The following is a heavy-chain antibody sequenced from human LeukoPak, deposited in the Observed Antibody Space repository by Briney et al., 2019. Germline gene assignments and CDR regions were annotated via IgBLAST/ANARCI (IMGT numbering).Heavy chain of an antibody. D-gene: IGHD3-3*01. J-gene: IGHJ6*04. CDR3: ATVLRFLEWPLEMDV. Sequence: PGGSLRLSCAASGFTFDDYGMSWVRQAPGKGLEWVSGINWNGGSTGYADSVKGRFTISRDNAKNSLYLQMNSLRAEDTALYYCATVLRFLEWPLEMDVWGKGTTVTVSS. CDR1: GFTFDDYG. V-gene: IGHV3-20*04. CDR2: INWNGGST.